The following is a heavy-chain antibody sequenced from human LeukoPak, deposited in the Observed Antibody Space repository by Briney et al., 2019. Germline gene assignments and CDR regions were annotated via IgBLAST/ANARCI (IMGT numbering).Heavy chain of an antibody. D-gene: IGHD3-10*01. Sequence: PSETLSLTCAVSSYSISSGYYWGWIRQPPGKGLEWIGSIYHSGSTYYNPSLKSRVTISVDTSKNQFSLKLSSVTAADTAVYYCARGSITMVRGVPDYWGQGTLVTVPS. CDR2: IYHSGST. CDR1: SYSISSGYY. J-gene: IGHJ4*02. V-gene: IGHV4-38-2*01. CDR3: ARGSITMVRGVPDY.